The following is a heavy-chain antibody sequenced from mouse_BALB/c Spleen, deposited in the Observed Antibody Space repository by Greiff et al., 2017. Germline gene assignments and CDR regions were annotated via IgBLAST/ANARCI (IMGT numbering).Heavy chain of an antibody. J-gene: IGHJ2*01. Sequence: EVKLMESGGGLVQPGGSRKLSCAASGFTFSSFGMHWVRQAPEKGLEWVAYISSGSSTIYYADTVKGRFTISRDNPKNTLFLQMTSLRSEDTAMYYCARSGYYGSSYGYFDDWGQGTTLTVSS. V-gene: IGHV5-17*02. CDR2: ISSGSSTI. CDR1: GFTFSSFG. CDR3: ARSGYYGSSYGYFDD. D-gene: IGHD1-1*01.